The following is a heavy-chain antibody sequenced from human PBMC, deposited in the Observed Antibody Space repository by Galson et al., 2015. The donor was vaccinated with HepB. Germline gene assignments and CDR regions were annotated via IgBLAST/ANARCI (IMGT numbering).Heavy chain of an antibody. CDR2: ISGSGGST. V-gene: IGHV3-23*01. J-gene: IGHJ4*02. CDR3: AKDVWFGELFFGEYYFDY. Sequence: SLRLSCAASGFTFSSYAMSWVRQAPGKGLEWVSAISGSGGSTYYADSVKGRFTISRDTSKNTLYLQMNSLRAEDTAVYYCAKDVWFGELFFGEYYFDYWGQGTLVTVSS. D-gene: IGHD3-10*01. CDR1: GFTFSSYA.